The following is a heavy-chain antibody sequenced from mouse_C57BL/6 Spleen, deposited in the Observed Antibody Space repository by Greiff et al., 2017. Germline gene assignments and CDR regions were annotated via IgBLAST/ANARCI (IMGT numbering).Heavy chain of an antibody. CDR1: GYTFTSYW. CDR2: IYPGNSDT. CDR3: TRSMNFLGQCGNYFDY. D-gene: IGHD3-3*01. Sequence: EVQLQQSGPVLARPGASVKMSCKTSGYTFTSYWMHWVKQRPGQGLEWIGAIYPGNSDTSYNQKFKGNAKLTAVTSASTAYMELSSLTNVDTAVYYFTRSMNFLGQCGNYFDYWGQGTTLTVSS. V-gene: IGHV1-5*01. J-gene: IGHJ2*01.